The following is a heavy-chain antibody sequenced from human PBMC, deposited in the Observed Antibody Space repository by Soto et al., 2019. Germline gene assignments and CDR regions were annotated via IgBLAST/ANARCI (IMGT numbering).Heavy chain of an antibody. CDR1: GGTFSSYA. J-gene: IGHJ6*02. D-gene: IGHD3-10*01. V-gene: IGHV1-69*13. CDR2: IIPIFGTA. Sequence: GASVKVSCKASGGTFSSYAISWVRQAPGQGLEWMGGIIPIFGTANYAQKFQGRVTITADESTSTAYMELSSLRSEDTAVYYCASGSYYGSGIYYYYGMDVWGQGTTITLSS. CDR3: ASGSYYGSGIYYYYGMDV.